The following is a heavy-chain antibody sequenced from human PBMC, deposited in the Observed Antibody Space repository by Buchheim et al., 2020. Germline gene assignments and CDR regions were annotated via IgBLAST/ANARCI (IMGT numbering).Heavy chain of an antibody. D-gene: IGHD2-15*01. CDR2: INPSGDST. Sequence: QVQLVQSGAEVKKPGASVKVSCKASGYTFTSYYMHWVRQAPGQGLEWMGIINPSGDSTSYAQKFQGRVTMTRDTSTSTVYLELGSLRSEDTAVYYCDRGFTYCRGGSCYGWFDPWGQGTL. CDR1: GYTFTSYY. CDR3: DRGFTYCRGGSCYGWFDP. J-gene: IGHJ5*02. V-gene: IGHV1-46*03.